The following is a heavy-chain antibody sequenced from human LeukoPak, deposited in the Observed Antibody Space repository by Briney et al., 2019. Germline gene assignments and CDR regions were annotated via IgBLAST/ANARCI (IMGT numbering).Heavy chain of an antibody. CDR3: ARQSSFDY. CDR1: GGSISSSSYY. CDR2: IYYSGST. Sequence: SETLSPTCTVSGGSISSSSYYWGWIRQPPGKGLEWIGSIYYSGSTYYNPSLKSRVTISVDTSKNQFSLKLSSVTAADTAVYYCARQSSFDYWGQGTLDTVSS. V-gene: IGHV4-39*01. J-gene: IGHJ4*02.